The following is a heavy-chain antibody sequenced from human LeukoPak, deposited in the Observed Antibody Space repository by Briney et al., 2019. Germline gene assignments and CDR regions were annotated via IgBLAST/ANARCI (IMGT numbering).Heavy chain of an antibody. J-gene: IGHJ4*02. Sequence: GASVKVSCKASRYTFTSYDINWVRQATGQGLEWMGWMNPNSGNTGYAQKFQGRVTMTRNTSISTAYMELSSLRSEDTAVYYCARGLLWFGELLPNLDYWGQGTLVTVSS. V-gene: IGHV1-8*01. D-gene: IGHD3-10*01. CDR2: MNPNSGNT. CDR3: ARGLLWFGELLPNLDY. CDR1: RYTFTSYD.